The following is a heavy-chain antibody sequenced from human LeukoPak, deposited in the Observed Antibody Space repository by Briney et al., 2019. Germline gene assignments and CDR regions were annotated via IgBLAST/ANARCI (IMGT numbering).Heavy chain of an antibody. CDR2: IYPGDSDT. CDR3: ARHGGDTSYYGSGSYFGQYLVNDY. Sequence: GESLKISCKGSGYSFTSYWIGWVRQMPGKGLEWMGIIYPGDSDTRYSPSFQGQVTISADKSISTAYLQWSSLKASDTAMYYCARHGGDTSYYGSGSYFGQYLVNDYWGQGTLVTVSS. V-gene: IGHV5-51*01. J-gene: IGHJ4*02. CDR1: GYSFTSYW. D-gene: IGHD3-10*01.